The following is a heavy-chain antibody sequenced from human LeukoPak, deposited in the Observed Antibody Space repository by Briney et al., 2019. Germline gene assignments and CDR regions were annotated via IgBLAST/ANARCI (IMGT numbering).Heavy chain of an antibody. CDR1: GFTFSSYA. J-gene: IGHJ4*02. D-gene: IGHD6-13*01. CDR2: ISGSGGST. V-gene: IGHV3-23*01. CDR3: AKSLSSYSSSWYGGGDY. Sequence: GGSLRLSCAASGFTFSSYAMSWVRQAPGKGLEWVSAISGSGGSTYYADSVKGRFTISRDNSKNTLYLQMNSLRAEDTAVYYCAKSLSSYSSSWYGGGDYWGQGTLVTVSS.